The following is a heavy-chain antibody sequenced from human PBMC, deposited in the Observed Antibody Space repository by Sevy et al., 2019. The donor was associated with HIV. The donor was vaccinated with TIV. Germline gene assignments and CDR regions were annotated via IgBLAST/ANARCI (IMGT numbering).Heavy chain of an antibody. D-gene: IGHD2-8*01. V-gene: IGHV3-30*02. J-gene: IGHJ6*02. CDR3: ARGRKTTEEWLEELDYCYGLDV. CDR2: VRNDGSNK. Sequence: GGSLRLSCAASGFSLTTSDMHWVRQAPGKGLEWVAYVRNDGSNKYYADSVRDRFTISRDSPKNTLYLQMNSLRDEDTAINYCARGRKTTEEWLEELDYCYGLDVWGQGTTVTVSS. CDR1: GFSLTTSD.